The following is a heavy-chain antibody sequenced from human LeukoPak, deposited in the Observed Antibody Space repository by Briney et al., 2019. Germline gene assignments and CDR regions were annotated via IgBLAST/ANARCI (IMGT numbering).Heavy chain of an antibody. Sequence: SETLSLTCTVSGGSISSYYWSWIRQPPGKGLEWIGYIYYSGSTNYNPSLKSRVTISVDTSKNQFSLKLSSVTAADTAVYYCARRSYGWSYYFDYWGQGTLVTVSS. V-gene: IGHV4-59*01. CDR2: IYYSGST. CDR1: GGSISSYY. J-gene: IGHJ4*02. CDR3: ARRSYGWSYYFDY. D-gene: IGHD1-26*01.